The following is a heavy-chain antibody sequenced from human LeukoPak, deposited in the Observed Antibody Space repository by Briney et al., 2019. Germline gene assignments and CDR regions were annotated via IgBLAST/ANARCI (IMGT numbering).Heavy chain of an antibody. CDR2: INPNTGDT. CDR3: ARDTIAVADTFSLHWFDP. V-gene: IGHV1-2*02. D-gene: IGHD6-19*01. Sequence: ASVKVSCKASGYTFTGYYMHWVRQAPGQGLEWMGWINPNTGDTNYAQKFQGRVTMTRDTSISTAYMELSSLRSDDTAVYYCARDTIAVADTFSLHWFDPWGQGTLVTVSS. J-gene: IGHJ5*02. CDR1: GYTFTGYY.